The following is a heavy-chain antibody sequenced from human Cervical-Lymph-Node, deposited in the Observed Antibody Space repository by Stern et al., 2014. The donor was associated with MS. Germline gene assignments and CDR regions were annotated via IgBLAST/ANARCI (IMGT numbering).Heavy chain of an antibody. Sequence: QVQLVQSGAEVKKPGSSVQVSCTASGDTFINFGISWVRQAPGQGLEWMGGFIPIFGKTEYVEKFQGRHTINADESATTVYMELSSLRSEDTAVYYCARDNDDNGMDVWGQGTTVTVSS. CDR3: ARDNDDNGMDV. V-gene: IGHV1-69*01. J-gene: IGHJ6*02. D-gene: IGHD1-1*01. CDR1: GDTFINFG. CDR2: FIPIFGKT.